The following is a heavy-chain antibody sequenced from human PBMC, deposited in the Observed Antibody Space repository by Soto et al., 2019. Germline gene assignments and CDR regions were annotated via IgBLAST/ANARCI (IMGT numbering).Heavy chain of an antibody. CDR3: AHLRYTYGSGDY. CDR2: IYWDDDK. V-gene: IGHV2-5*02. J-gene: IGHJ4*02. Sequence: QITLKESGPTLVKPTQTLTLTCTFSGFSLSTSGVGVGWIRQPPGKALEWLALIYWDDDKRYSPSLKSTLTITKETSKNRVVLTMTNMDPVDTATYYCAHLRYTYGSGDYWGQGTLVTVSS. D-gene: IGHD5-18*01. CDR1: GFSLSTSGVG.